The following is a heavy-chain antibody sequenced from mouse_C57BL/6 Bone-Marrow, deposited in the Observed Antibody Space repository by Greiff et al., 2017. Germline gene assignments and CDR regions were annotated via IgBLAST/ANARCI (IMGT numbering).Heavy chain of an antibody. J-gene: IGHJ4*01. CDR1: GFTFSSYA. V-gene: IGHV5-4*01. Sequence: EVHLVESGGGLVKPGGSLKLSCAASGFTFSSYAMYWVRQTPEKRLEWVATISAGGSYTYYPYNVKGRFNISRNNAKNHLYMHMSHMKSEDTAIDYYECDRELDAMDYGGQGTSVTVSS. CDR3: ECDRELDAMDY. D-gene: IGHD4-1*01. CDR2: ISAGGSYT.